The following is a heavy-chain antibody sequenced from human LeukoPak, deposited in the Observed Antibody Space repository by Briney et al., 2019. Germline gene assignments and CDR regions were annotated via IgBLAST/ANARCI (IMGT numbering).Heavy chain of an antibody. Sequence: PGGSLRLSCAASGFTFSDYYMSWIRQAPGKGLEWVSYISSSGSTIYYADSVKGRFTISRDNAKNSLYLQMNSLRAEDTAVYYCARVSFCYDSIWFDPWGQGTLVTVTS. V-gene: IGHV3-11*01. CDR3: ARVSFCYDSIWFDP. J-gene: IGHJ5*02. CDR1: GFTFSDYY. CDR2: ISSSGSTI. D-gene: IGHD3-22*01.